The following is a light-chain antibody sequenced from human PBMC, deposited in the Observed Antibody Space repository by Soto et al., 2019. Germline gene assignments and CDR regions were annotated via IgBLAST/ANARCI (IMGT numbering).Light chain of an antibody. J-gene: IGLJ1*01. CDR2: EVV. Sequence: QSVLTQPPSASGSPGQSGTISCTGTTNDIGVYDSVSWYQHHPGKAPRLIIYEVVQRPSGVPDRFSGSKSGNTASLTVSGLQAAYEADYFCKSYAGSNTYVFGSGTKVTVL. CDR3: KSYAGSNTYV. V-gene: IGLV2-8*01. CDR1: TNDIGVYDS.